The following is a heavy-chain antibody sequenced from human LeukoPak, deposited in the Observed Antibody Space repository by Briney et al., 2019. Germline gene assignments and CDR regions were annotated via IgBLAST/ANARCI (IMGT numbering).Heavy chain of an antibody. CDR2: IYYSGST. V-gene: IGHV4-39*01. Sequence: SETLSLTCTVSGGSISSSSYYWGWIRQPPGKGLEWIVRIYYSGSTYYNPALKSRVTISVDTSKNQFSLKLSSVTAADPAVYYCARVVNYDFWSGYYPYYFDYWGQGTLVTVSS. CDR3: ARVVNYDFWSGYYPYYFDY. D-gene: IGHD3-3*01. J-gene: IGHJ4*02. CDR1: GGSISSSSYY.